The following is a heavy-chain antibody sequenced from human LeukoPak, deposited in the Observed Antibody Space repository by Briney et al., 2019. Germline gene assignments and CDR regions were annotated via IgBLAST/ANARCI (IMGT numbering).Heavy chain of an antibody. V-gene: IGHV3-23*01. Sequence: TGGSLRLSCAASGFTLRSYAMSWVRQAPGKGLEWVSAISGRGDSTYSADSVKGRFTISRDNSKNTQSLQMNSLRAEDTAVYYCAKDDDWGRYKHWGQGTLVTVSS. J-gene: IGHJ1*01. CDR3: AKDDDWGRYKH. CDR2: ISGRGDST. CDR1: GFTLRSYA. D-gene: IGHD3-16*01.